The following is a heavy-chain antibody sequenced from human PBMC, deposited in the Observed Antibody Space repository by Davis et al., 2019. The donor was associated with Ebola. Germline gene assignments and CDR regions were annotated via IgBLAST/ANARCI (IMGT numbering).Heavy chain of an antibody. J-gene: IGHJ6*03. CDR2: ISWNSGSI. Sequence: PGGSLRLSCAASGFTFDDYAMHWVRQAPGKGLEWVSGISWNSGSIGYADSVKGRFTISRDNAKNSLYLQMNSLRAEDTALYYCAKDSCSSTSCHGLYYYYYMDVWGKGTTVTVSS. CDR3: AKDSCSSTSCHGLYYYYYMDV. V-gene: IGHV3-9*01. CDR1: GFTFDDYA. D-gene: IGHD2-2*01.